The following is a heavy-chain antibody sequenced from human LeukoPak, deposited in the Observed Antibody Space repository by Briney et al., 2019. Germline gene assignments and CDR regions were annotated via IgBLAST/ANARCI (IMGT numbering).Heavy chain of an antibody. Sequence: DPSETLSLTCTVSGGSISSGSYYWSWLRQPAGKGLEWIGRIYTSGSTNYNPSLKSRVTISVDTSKNQFSLKLSSVTAADTAVYYCATMTTGDYYYYYMDVWGKGTTVTVSS. V-gene: IGHV4-61*02. D-gene: IGHD4-11*01. CDR3: ATMTTGDYYYYYMDV. CDR1: GGSISSGSYY. J-gene: IGHJ6*03. CDR2: IYTSGST.